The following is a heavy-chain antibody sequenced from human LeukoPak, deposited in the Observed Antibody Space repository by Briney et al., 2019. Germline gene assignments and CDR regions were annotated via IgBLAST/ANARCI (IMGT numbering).Heavy chain of an antibody. CDR3: ARADGDYVRNYYYMDV. D-gene: IGHD4-17*01. CDR2: INPSGGGT. V-gene: IGHV1-46*01. CDR1: GYTFTGYY. J-gene: IGHJ6*03. Sequence: ASVKVSCKASGYTFTGYYMHWVRQAPGQGLEWMGIINPSGGGTSYAQKFQGRVTMTRDTSTSTVYMELSSLRSEDTAVYYCARADGDYVRNYYYMDVWGKGTTVTISS.